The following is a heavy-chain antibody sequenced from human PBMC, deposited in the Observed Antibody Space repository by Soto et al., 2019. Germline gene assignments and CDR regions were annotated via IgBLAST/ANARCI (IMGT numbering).Heavy chain of an antibody. CDR1: GFTFSDYY. Sequence: GGSLRLSCAASGFTFSDYYMSWIRQAPGKGLEWVSYISSSSSYTNYADSVKGRFTISRDNAKNSLYLQMNSLRAEDTAVYYCARDMGQKAPYCSGGSCYSINYYYYGMDVWGQGTTVTVSS. V-gene: IGHV3-11*06. J-gene: IGHJ6*02. CDR2: ISSSSSYT. CDR3: ARDMGQKAPYCSGGSCYSINYYYYGMDV. D-gene: IGHD2-15*01.